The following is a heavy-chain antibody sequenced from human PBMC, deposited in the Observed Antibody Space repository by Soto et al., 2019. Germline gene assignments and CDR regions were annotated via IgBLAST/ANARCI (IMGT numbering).Heavy chain of an antibody. D-gene: IGHD2-2*01. CDR3: ATSRLGHCPDTTTCYRPPDY. V-gene: IGHV3-23*01. CDR2: ISGSGGTT. Sequence: PGGSLRLSCAASGFTFSSYAMSWVRQAPGKGLEWVSAISGSGGTTNYADSVKGRFTISRDNSKNTLYLQVNGLRAEDTAIYYCATSRLGHCPDTTTCYRPPDYWGQGTLVTVSS. CDR1: GFTFSSYA. J-gene: IGHJ4*02.